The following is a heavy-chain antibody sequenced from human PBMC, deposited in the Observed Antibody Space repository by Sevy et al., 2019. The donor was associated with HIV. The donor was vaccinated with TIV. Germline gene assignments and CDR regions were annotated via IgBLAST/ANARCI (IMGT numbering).Heavy chain of an antibody. CDR3: AREDYGGNPIDY. Sequence: SETLSLTCTVSGGSISSGDYYWSWIRQPPGKGLEWIGYIYYSGSTYYNPSLKSRVTISVDTSKNQFSLKLSSGTAADTAVYYCAREDYGGNPIDYWGQGTLVTVSS. J-gene: IGHJ4*02. V-gene: IGHV4-30-4*01. CDR1: GGSISSGDYY. D-gene: IGHD4-17*01. CDR2: IYYSGST.